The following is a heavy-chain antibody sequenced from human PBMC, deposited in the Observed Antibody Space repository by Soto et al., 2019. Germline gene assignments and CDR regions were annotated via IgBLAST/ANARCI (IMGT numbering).Heavy chain of an antibody. D-gene: IGHD6-13*01. Sequence: GGSLRLSCEASGFTFSGFDMHWVRQPTGKGLEWVSSIGTAGDTYYAVSVKGRFTISRDNAKNSLSLQMNSLRAGDMAVYFCAKSQEIGTHFLDSWGQGTQVTVSS. CDR3: AKSQEIGTHFLDS. CDR2: IGTAGDT. V-gene: IGHV3-13*01. J-gene: IGHJ4*02. CDR1: GFTFSGFD.